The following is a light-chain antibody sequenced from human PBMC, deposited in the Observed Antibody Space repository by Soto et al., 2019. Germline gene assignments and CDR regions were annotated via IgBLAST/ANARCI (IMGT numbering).Light chain of an antibody. CDR1: RSNIGNNY. CDR2: NNN. V-gene: IGLV1-51*01. J-gene: IGLJ3*02. CDR3: LSWDTSLRTVV. Sequence: QSVLTQPPSVSAAPGQKVTISCSGSRSNIGNNYVAWYQQFPGTVPKLLIYNNNGRPSGAPDRISGSASGTSATLTITGLQTGDEADYFCLSWDTSLRTVVFGGGTKLTVL.